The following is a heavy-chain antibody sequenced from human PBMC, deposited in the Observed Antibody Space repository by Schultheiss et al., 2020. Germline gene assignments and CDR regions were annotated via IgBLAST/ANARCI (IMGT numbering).Heavy chain of an antibody. CDR1: GSTFTGYY. J-gene: IGHJ6*02. D-gene: IGHD3-3*01. CDR2: INPNSGNT. V-gene: IGHV1-8*02. CDR3: ARGLNYYDFWSGYYYYYGMDV. Sequence: ASVKVSCKASGSTFTGYYMHWVRQAPGQGLEWMGWINPNSGNTGYAQKFQGRVTMTRNTSISTAYMELSSLRSEDTAVYYCARGLNYYDFWSGYYYYYGMDVWGQGTTVTVSS.